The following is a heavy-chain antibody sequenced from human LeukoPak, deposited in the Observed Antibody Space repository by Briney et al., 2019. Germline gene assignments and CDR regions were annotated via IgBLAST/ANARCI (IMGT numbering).Heavy chain of an antibody. D-gene: IGHD1-26*01. CDR1: GFTFSSYT. J-gene: IGHJ4*02. CDR3: VREAAATLFDY. CDR2: ISSSSRDI. Sequence: PGGSLRLSCAASGFTFSSYTMNWVRQAPGRGLEWVAAISSSSRDIFYADSVKGRFSISRDNTQNSLSLQMSSLKAEDTAVYYCVREAAATLFDYWGQGTLVTVSS. V-gene: IGHV3-21*01.